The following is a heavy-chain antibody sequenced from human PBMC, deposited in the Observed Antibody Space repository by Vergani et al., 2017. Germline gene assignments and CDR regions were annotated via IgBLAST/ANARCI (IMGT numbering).Heavy chain of an antibody. J-gene: IGHJ6*02. V-gene: IGHV3-23*01. CDR2: ISGSGGST. Sequence: EVQLLESGGGLVQPGGSLRLSCAASGFTFSSYAMSWVRQAPGKGLEWVSAISGSGGSTYYADSVKGRFTISRDNSKNTLYLQMNSLRAEDTAVYYCAKDRSRITMVRGPLADVWGQGTTVTVSS. CDR3: AKDRSRITMVRGPLADV. D-gene: IGHD3-10*01. CDR1: GFTFSSYA.